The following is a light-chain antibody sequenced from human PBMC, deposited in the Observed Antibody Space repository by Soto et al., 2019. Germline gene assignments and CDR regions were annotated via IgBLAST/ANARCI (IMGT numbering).Light chain of an antibody. Sequence: QSALTQPASVSGSPGQSITISCTGTSSDVGNYDLVSWYQQNPGKAHQLISYTVNQGTSGVSDRFSGSKSGNTASLTISGLQAEDEADYSCFSYVDPGTVLFGGGTKLTVL. CDR1: SSDVGNYDL. CDR3: FSYVDPGTVL. J-gene: IGLJ3*02. V-gene: IGLV2-23*01. CDR2: TVN.